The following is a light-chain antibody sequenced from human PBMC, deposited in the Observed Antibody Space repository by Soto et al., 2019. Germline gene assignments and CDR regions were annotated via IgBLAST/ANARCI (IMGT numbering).Light chain of an antibody. CDR2: AAA. CDR3: QKFNAVPT. V-gene: IGKV1-27*01. J-gene: IGKJ4*01. Sequence: DIPMTQSPSSLSASVGDRVTITCRASQAISNYLSWYQQKPGKVPTLLISAAATLQSGVPSRFSGSGSGTDFTLTISNLQPEDVATYYCQKFNAVPTFGGGTKVEI. CDR1: QAISNY.